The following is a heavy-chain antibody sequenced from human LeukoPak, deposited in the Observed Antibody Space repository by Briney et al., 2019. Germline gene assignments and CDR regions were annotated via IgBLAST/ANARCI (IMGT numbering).Heavy chain of an antibody. CDR2: IYYTGST. D-gene: IGHD1-26*01. V-gene: IGHV4-59*08. Sequence: SETLSLTCSVSGGSITNSYWSWIRQPPGKGLEWIGYIYYTGSTTYSPSYKSRVTISVDTSRNQISLKLTSVTAADTAIYYCARHVAVGETAWGQGTLVTVFS. CDR3: ARHVAVGETA. J-gene: IGHJ5*02. CDR1: GGSITNSY.